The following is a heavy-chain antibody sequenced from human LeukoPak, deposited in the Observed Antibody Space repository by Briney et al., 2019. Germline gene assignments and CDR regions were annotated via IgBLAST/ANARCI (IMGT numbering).Heavy chain of an antibody. CDR1: GDSVNSFY. Sequence: SETLSLTCTVSGDSVNSFYWSWLRQPPGKGLQWIGHLHYTGSTNYNPSLRSRVSTSLDTSKNHFSLNLTSVSAADTAIYFWARGNDLDGFDIWGQGTMVTVSS. D-gene: IGHD2-21*02. CDR3: ARGNDLDGFDI. V-gene: IGHV4-59*02. J-gene: IGHJ3*02. CDR2: LHYTGST.